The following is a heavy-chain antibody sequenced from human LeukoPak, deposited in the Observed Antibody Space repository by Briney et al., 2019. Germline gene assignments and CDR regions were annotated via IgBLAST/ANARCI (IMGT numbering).Heavy chain of an antibody. D-gene: IGHD6-6*01. CDR1: GFTFSSYA. Sequence: QAGGSLRLSCAASGFTFSSYAMSWVRQAPGKGLEWVSGVSGSGGRTNYADSVKGRFTISRDNSKNTLYLQMNSLRAEDTAVYYCAKRVPSRGFDVWGQGTMVTVSS. J-gene: IGHJ3*01. CDR3: AKRVPSRGFDV. CDR2: VSGSGGRT. V-gene: IGHV3-23*01.